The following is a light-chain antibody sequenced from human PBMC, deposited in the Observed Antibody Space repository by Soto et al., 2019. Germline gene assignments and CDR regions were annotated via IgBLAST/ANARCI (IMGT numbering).Light chain of an antibody. CDR3: CSYAGDSAWV. Sequence: QSALTQPASVSGSPGQSVTISCTGTSSDVGSYNFVSWHQQHPGKAPKLMIYEGSKRPSGVSNRFSGSKSGNAASLIISGLQAEDEADYYCCSYAGDSAWVFGGGTKLTVL. CDR1: SSDVGSYNF. V-gene: IGLV2-23*01. J-gene: IGLJ3*02. CDR2: EGS.